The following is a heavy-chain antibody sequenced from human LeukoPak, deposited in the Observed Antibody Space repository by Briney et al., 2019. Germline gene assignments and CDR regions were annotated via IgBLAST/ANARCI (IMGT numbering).Heavy chain of an antibody. CDR3: ARDISGGSFPFDY. V-gene: IGHV3-33*01. D-gene: IGHD2-15*01. Sequence: PGGSLRLSCAASGFTFSSYGMHWVRQAPGKGLEWVAVIWYDGSNKYYADSVKGRFTISRDNSKNTLYLQMNSLRAEDTAVYYCARDISGGSFPFDYWGQGTLVTVSS. CDR2: IWYDGSNK. J-gene: IGHJ4*02. CDR1: GFTFSSYG.